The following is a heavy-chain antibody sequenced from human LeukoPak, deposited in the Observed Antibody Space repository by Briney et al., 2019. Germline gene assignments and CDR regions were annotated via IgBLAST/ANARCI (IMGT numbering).Heavy chain of an antibody. J-gene: IGHJ5*02. D-gene: IGHD3-10*01. CDR3: ARLMGMTYYYGSGRSRRFDP. CDR2: INHSGST. V-gene: IGHV4-34*01. Sequence: SETLSLTCTVSGGSISSYYWSWLRQPPGKGLEWLGEINHSGSTNYNPSLKSRVTISVDTSKNQFSLKLSSVTAADTAVYYCARLMGMTYYYGSGRSRRFDPWGQGTLVTVSS. CDR1: GGSISSYY.